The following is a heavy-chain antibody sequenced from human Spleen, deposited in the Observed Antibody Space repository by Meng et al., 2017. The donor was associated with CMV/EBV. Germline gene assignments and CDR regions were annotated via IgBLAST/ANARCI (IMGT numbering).Heavy chain of an antibody. Sequence: GESLKISCAASGFSFSTYWMHWVRQAPGKGLEYVSAISSNGGSTYYADSVKGRFTISRDNSKNTLYLQMGSLRAEDMAVYYCARDLADYYGSGSTLWNWGQGTLVTVSS. CDR1: GFSFSTYW. J-gene: IGHJ4*02. CDR3: ARDLADYYGSGSTLWN. D-gene: IGHD3-10*01. V-gene: IGHV3-64*02. CDR2: ISSNGGST.